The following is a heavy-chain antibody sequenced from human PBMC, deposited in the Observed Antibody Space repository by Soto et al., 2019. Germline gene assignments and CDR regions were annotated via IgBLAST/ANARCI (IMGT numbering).Heavy chain of an antibody. CDR1: GFTFSSYA. Sequence: QVQLVESGGGVVQPGRSLRLSCAASGFTFSSYAMHWVRQARGKGLEWVAIISYDGTNKYYADSVKGRFTISRDNSKNTLYLQMNRLRPEDTAMYYCAILSSGNYHRDYFDYWGQGTLVTVSS. CDR2: ISYDGTNK. D-gene: IGHD1-26*01. J-gene: IGHJ4*02. CDR3: AILSSGNYHRDYFDY. V-gene: IGHV3-30*03.